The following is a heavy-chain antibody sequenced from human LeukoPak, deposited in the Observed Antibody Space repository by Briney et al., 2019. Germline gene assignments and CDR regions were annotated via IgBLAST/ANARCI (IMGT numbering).Heavy chain of an antibody. J-gene: IGHJ6*03. CDR2: INHSGST. Sequence: SETLSLTCAVYGGSFSGYYWSWIRQPPGKGLEWIGEINHSGSTNYNPSLKSRVTISVDTSKNQFSLKLSSVTAADTAVYYCARGQSYGSGSYYYYYYYMDVWGKGTTVTVSS. V-gene: IGHV4-34*01. CDR1: GGSFSGYY. CDR3: ARGQSYGSGSYYYYYYYMDV. D-gene: IGHD3-10*01.